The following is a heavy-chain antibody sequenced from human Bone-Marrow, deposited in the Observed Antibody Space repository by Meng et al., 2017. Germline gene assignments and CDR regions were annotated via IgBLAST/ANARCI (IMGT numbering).Heavy chain of an antibody. CDR1: GCSISSSSYY. J-gene: IGHJ6*02. CDR3: ARDRDCSGGSCYYYYGMDV. CDR2: IYYSGST. V-gene: IGHV4-39*07. D-gene: IGHD2-15*01. Sequence: SETLSLTCTVSGCSISSSSYYWGWTRQPPGKGLEWIGSIYYSGSTYYNPSLKSRVTTSVDTTKNQFSLKLSSVTAADTAVYYCARDRDCSGGSCYYYYGMDVWGQGATVTVSS.